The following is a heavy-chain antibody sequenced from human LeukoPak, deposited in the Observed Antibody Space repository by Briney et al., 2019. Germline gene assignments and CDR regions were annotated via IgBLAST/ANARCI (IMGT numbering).Heavy chain of an antibody. CDR1: GYTFTSYY. CDR3: ARGYKLRRVKGVVVIISLPFDY. J-gene: IGHJ4*02. CDR2: ISPSGGST. D-gene: IGHD3-22*01. Sequence: GASVKVSFKASGYTFTSYYMHWVRQAPGQGLEWMGIISPSGGSTSYAQKFQGRVTMTRNTSISTAYMELSSLRSEDTAVYYCARGYKLRRVKGVVVIISLPFDYWGQGTLVTVSS. V-gene: IGHV1-46*01.